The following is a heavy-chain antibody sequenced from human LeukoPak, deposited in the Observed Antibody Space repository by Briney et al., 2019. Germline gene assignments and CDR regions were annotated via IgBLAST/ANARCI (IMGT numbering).Heavy chain of an antibody. Sequence: GGSLTLSFAASGFTVITKHMTGVGQARGKGVEWVSVLYSDGNTKYADYVQGRFTISRDNSKNTLYLEMNSLSTDDTAVYYCARGVEPLAANTLAYWGQGTLVTVSS. CDR3: ARGVEPLAANTLAY. CDR1: GFTVITKH. J-gene: IGHJ4*02. V-gene: IGHV3-53*01. D-gene: IGHD1-14*01. CDR2: LYSDGNT.